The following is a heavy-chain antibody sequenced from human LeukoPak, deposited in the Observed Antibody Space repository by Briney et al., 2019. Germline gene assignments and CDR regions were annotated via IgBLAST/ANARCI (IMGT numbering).Heavy chain of an antibody. D-gene: IGHD3-10*01. J-gene: IGHJ4*02. CDR3: ARRSITMVRGVISDYFDY. Sequence: GESLKISCKGSGYSFSGYWIGWVRQMPGKGLEWMGIIYPGDSDTRYSPSFQGRVTISADKSISTAYLQWSSLKASDTAMYYCARRSITMVRGVISDYFDYWGQGTLVTVSS. V-gene: IGHV5-51*01. CDR1: GYSFSGYW. CDR2: IYPGDSDT.